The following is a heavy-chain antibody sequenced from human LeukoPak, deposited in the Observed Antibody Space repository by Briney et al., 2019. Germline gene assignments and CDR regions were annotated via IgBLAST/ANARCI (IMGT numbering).Heavy chain of an antibody. Sequence: PGGSLRLSCAASGFTFDDYGMKWVRQGPGKGLEWVSNINWSGGSTGYADSVKGRLTISRDNAKNSLYLQMNSLRAEDTAVYYCARGYRLVRGVIYDYWGQGTLVTVSS. CDR2: INWSGGST. D-gene: IGHD3-10*01. J-gene: IGHJ4*02. CDR3: ARGYRLVRGVIYDY. CDR1: GFTFDDYG. V-gene: IGHV3-20*04.